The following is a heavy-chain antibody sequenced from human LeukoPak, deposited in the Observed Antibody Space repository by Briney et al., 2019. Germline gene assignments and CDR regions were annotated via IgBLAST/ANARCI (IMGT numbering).Heavy chain of an antibody. J-gene: IGHJ4*02. CDR1: GFTFNKHA. Sequence: GGSLKLSCAASGFTFNKHAMIWFRQAPGKGLGWLSFISSSGSNIYYADSVKGRLTISRDNAKNTLNLQMNILRAENTALYYCAKPFGSGFYFFDYWGQGTLVDVFS. CDR2: ISSSGSNI. V-gene: IGHV3-23*01. CDR3: AKPFGSGFYFFDY. D-gene: IGHD6-19*01.